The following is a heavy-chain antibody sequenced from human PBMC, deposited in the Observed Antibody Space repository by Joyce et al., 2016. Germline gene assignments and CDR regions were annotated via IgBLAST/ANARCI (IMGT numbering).Heavy chain of an antibody. Sequence: EVQLVQSGAEVKKPGESLKISCTDFGHKFSTYWVAWRRQLPGKGLVCMGIIYPGDSDTRYSPAFQGQVTFSADRSTSTAYLHLSSLKVSDTATYYCARTTRDSLDSWGQGTLVTVSS. CDR2: IYPGDSDT. J-gene: IGHJ4*02. V-gene: IGHV5-51*01. CDR3: ARTTRDSLDS. D-gene: IGHD4-11*01. CDR1: GHKFSTYW.